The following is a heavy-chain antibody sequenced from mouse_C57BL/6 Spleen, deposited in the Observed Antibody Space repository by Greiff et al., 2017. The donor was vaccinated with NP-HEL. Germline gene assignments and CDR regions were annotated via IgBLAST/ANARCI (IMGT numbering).Heavy chain of an antibody. V-gene: IGHV1-19*01. CDR2: INPYNGGT. D-gene: IGHD2-1*01. Sequence: SGPVLVKPGASVKMSCKASGYTFTDYYMNWVKQSHGKSLEWIGVINPYNGGTSYNQKFKGKATLTVDKSSSTAYMELNSLTSEDSAVYYCARGNYGNYAWYFDVWGTGTTVTVSS. CDR3: ARGNYGNYAWYFDV. J-gene: IGHJ1*03. CDR1: GYTFTDYY.